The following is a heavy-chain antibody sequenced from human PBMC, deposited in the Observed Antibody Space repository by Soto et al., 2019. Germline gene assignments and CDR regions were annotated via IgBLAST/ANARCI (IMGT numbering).Heavy chain of an antibody. Sequence: PSETLSLTCAVSGGSFSGYYWSWIRQPPGKGLEWIGEINHSGSTNYNPSLKSRVTISVDTSKNQFSLKLSSVTAADTAVYYCARGRRSSSWYWDNWFDPWGQGTLVTVSS. CDR3: ARGRRSSSWYWDNWFDP. J-gene: IGHJ5*02. CDR2: INHSGST. D-gene: IGHD6-13*01. V-gene: IGHV4-34*01. CDR1: GGSFSGYY.